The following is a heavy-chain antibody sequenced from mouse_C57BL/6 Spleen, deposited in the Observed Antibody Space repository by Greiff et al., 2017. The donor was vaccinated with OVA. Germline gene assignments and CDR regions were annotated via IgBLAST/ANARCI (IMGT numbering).Heavy chain of an antibody. J-gene: IGHJ3*01. CDR1: YTFSRRVH. Sequence: QVQLQQSGPELARPWASVKISCQAFYTFSRRVHFAIRDTNYWTQWVKQRPGQGLEWIGAINPGKGDTSINKKFKGKATLTADKSSSTAYMQLGSLASDDSAVYYCADGGFAYWGQGTLVTVSA. CDR3: SDDSAVYYCADGGFAY. CDR2: GQGLEWIG. V-gene: IGHV1-87*01.